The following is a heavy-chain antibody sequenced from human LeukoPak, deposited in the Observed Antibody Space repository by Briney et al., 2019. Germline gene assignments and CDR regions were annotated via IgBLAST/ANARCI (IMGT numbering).Heavy chain of an antibody. Sequence: GGSLRLSCAASGFTFSSYAMSWVRQAPGKGLEWVSAISSSGGSTYYADSVKGRFTISRDNSKNTLYLQMNSLRAEDTAVYYCAKDRGYSYGILGYWGQGTLVTVSS. D-gene: IGHD5-18*01. CDR2: ISSSGGST. J-gene: IGHJ4*02. V-gene: IGHV3-23*01. CDR3: AKDRGYSYGILGY. CDR1: GFTFSSYA.